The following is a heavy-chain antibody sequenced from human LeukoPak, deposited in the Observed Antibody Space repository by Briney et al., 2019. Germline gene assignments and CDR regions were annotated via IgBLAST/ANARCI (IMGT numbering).Heavy chain of an antibody. CDR1: GFTFSSYG. Sequence: PGGSLRLSCAASGFTFSSYGMHWVRQAPGKGLEWVAVISYDGSNQYYADSVKGRFTISRDNSKNTLHLQMNSLRAEDTAVYYCAKDKGGGYGNDGFDIWGRGTMVTVSS. J-gene: IGHJ3*02. CDR3: AKDKGGGYGNDGFDI. D-gene: IGHD3-16*01. CDR2: ISYDGSNQ. V-gene: IGHV3-30*18.